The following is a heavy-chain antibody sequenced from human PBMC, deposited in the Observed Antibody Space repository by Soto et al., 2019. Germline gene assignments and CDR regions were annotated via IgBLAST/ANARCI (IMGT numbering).Heavy chain of an antibody. CDR3: ARDTSRYEDVGY. Sequence: EVQLVESGGGLVKPGGSLRLSCAASGFTFSRYSMNWVRQAPGKGLEWVSTIRSSSSYIYYADSVKGRFTISRDNAKNSLVLQMTSLRAEDTAVYYCARDTSRYEDVGYWGPGTGVTVPS. CDR2: IRSSSSYI. CDR1: GFTFSRYS. V-gene: IGHV3-21*01. J-gene: IGHJ4*02. D-gene: IGHD5-12*01.